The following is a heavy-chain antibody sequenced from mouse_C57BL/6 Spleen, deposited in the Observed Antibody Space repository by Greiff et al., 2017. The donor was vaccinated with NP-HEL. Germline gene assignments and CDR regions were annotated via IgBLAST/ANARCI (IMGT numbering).Heavy chain of an antibody. CDR1: GYTFTSYW. Sequence: VQLQQPGAELVKPGASVKLSCKASGYTFTSYWMHWVKQRPGRGLEWLGRIDPNSGGTKYNEKFKSKATLTVDKPSSTAYMQLSSLTSEDSAVYYCARYGYGSSYAYYFDYWGQGTTLTVSS. V-gene: IGHV1-72*01. CDR2: IDPNSGGT. CDR3: ARYGYGSSYAYYFDY. D-gene: IGHD1-1*01. J-gene: IGHJ2*01.